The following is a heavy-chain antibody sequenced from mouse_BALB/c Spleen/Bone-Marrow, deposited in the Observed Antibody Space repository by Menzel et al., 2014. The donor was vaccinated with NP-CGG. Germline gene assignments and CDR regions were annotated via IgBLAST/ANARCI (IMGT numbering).Heavy chain of an antibody. CDR1: GFSLTSYG. CDR2: IWRGGST. V-gene: IGHV2-5*01. Sequence: QVHVKQSGPGLVQPSQSLSITCTVSGFSLTSYGVHWVRQSPGKGLEWLGVIWRGGSTDYNAAFMFRLSITEDNSKSRVFFKMNSLQADDTAIYYCAKNEGGQLGPYWGQGTLVTVSA. CDR3: AKNEGGQLGPY. D-gene: IGHD3-2*01. J-gene: IGHJ3*01.